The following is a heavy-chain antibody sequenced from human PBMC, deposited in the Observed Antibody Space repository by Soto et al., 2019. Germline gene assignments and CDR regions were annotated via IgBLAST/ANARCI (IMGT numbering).Heavy chain of an antibody. CDR1: GGSFSGYF. J-gene: IGHJ4*02. V-gene: IGHV4-34*12. Sequence: LSLTCAVYGGSFSGYFWSWIRQPPGKGLEWIGEIFHGGSTNYSPSLKSRVTISVDTSKNQFSLELSSVTAADTAVYYCARPHYDSNTFYYFFDYWGQGTLVTVSS. CDR3: ARPHYDSNTFYYFFDY. D-gene: IGHD3-22*01. CDR2: IFHGGST.